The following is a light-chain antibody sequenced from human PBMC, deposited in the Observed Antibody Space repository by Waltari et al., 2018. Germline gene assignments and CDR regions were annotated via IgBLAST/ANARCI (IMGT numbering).Light chain of an antibody. V-gene: IGLV3-19*01. J-gene: IGLJ1*01. CDR1: SLRHYY. CDR2: DEN. CDR3: NSRETKDKYIFV. Sequence: SSELTQDPAVSVALGQTVTLTFQGDSLRHYYATRHQQKPGQAAVLVISDENRRPAGIPGRFSCSRSGNTASLTINGAQAEDEADYYCNSRETKDKYIFVFGTGTKVTML.